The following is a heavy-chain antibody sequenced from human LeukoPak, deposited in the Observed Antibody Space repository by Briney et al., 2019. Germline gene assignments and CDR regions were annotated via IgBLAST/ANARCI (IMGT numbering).Heavy chain of an antibody. CDR3: ARGYVAGQHFDS. V-gene: IGHV3-48*03. CDR2: ISSSGNSM. J-gene: IGHJ4*02. D-gene: IGHD6-19*01. CDR1: GFIFSNYE. Sequence: GGSLRLSCGASGFIFSNYEMNWVRQAPGKGLEWVGIISSSGNSMHYADSVKGRFLISRDNAKNSLYLQLNSLRAEDTAVYYCARGYVAGQHFDSWGQGTLVTVSS.